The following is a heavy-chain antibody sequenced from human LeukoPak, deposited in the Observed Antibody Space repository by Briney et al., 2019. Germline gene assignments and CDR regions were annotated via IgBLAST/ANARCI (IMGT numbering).Heavy chain of an antibody. CDR3: ARGRRDGHNKIMPFDY. J-gene: IGHJ4*02. CDR1: GGSFSGYY. D-gene: IGHD5-24*01. CDR2: INHSGST. Sequence: SETLSLTCAVYGGSFSGYYWSWIRQPPGKGLEWIGNINHSGSTNYNPSLKSRVTISVDTSKNQFSLKLTSVTAADTAVYYCARGRRDGHNKIMPFDYWGQGTLVTVSS. V-gene: IGHV4-34*01.